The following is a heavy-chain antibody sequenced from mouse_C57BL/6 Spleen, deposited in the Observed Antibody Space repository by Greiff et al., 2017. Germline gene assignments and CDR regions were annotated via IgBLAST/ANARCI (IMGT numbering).Heavy chain of an antibody. V-gene: IGHV1-15*01. J-gene: IGHJ2*01. CDR3: TRWDITTVRDY. CDR1: GYTFTDYE. Sequence: QVQLKESGAELVRPGASVTLSCKASGYTFTDYEMHWVKQTPVHGLEWIGAIDPETGGTAYNQKFKGKAILTADKSSSTAYMELRSLTSEDSAVYYCTRWDITTVRDYWGQGTTLTVSS. CDR2: IDPETGGT. D-gene: IGHD1-1*01.